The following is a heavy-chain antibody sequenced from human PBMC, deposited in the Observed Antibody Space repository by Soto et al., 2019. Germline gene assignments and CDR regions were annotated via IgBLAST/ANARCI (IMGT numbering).Heavy chain of an antibody. CDR3: TTINPY. J-gene: IGHJ4*02. D-gene: IGHD1-1*01. CDR2: INPDGTTT. Sequence: EVQLVESGGGLAQPGKSLTLSCAASGFNFRNYFIHWVRQVPGRGLVWVSFINPDGTTTSYAESVKGRFTISRDNAKNTLFLQMNSLRAEDTGVYYCTTINPYWGQGTLVTVSS. V-gene: IGHV3-74*01. CDR1: GFNFRNYF.